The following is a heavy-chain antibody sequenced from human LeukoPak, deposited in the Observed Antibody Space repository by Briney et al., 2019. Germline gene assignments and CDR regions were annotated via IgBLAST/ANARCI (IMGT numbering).Heavy chain of an antibody. Sequence: PGGSLRLSCAASGFTFSSYGMHWVRQAPGKGLEWVAVIWYDGSNKYYADSVKGRFTISRDNSKNTLYLQMNSLRAEDTAVYYWARDRGPYVLLWFGELNWLDPWGQGTLVTVSS. V-gene: IGHV3-33*01. D-gene: IGHD3-10*01. CDR2: IWYDGSNK. CDR3: ARDRGPYVLLWFGELNWLDP. CDR1: GFTFSSYG. J-gene: IGHJ5*02.